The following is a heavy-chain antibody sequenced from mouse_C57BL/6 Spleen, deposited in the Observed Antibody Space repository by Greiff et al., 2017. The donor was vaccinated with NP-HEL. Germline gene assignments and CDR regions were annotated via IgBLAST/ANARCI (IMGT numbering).Heavy chain of an antibody. D-gene: IGHD1-1*01. V-gene: IGHV5-4*03. CDR2: ISDGGSYT. CDR3: ARGPITTVVAPGFAY. CDR1: GFTFSSYA. J-gene: IGHJ3*01. Sequence: DVKLVESGGGLVKPGGSLKLSCAASGFTFSSYAMSWVRQTPEKRLEWVATISDGGSYTYYPDNVKGRFTISRDNAKNNLYLQMSHLKSEDTAMYYCARGPITTVVAPGFAYWGQGTLVTVSA.